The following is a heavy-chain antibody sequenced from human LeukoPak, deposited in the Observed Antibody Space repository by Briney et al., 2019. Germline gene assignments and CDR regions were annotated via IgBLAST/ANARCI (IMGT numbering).Heavy chain of an antibody. J-gene: IGHJ4*02. CDR2: ISYDGSNN. V-gene: IGHV3-30-3*01. Sequence: HPGGSLRLSCAASGFTFSTYAMHWVRQAPGKGLEWVAVISYDGSNNYYTDSVKGRFTISRDNSKNTLYLQMNSLRAEDTAVYYCAKEKGELSFKSYYFDYWGQGTLVTVSS. CDR3: AKEKGELSFKSYYFDY. D-gene: IGHD3-16*02. CDR1: GFTFSTYA.